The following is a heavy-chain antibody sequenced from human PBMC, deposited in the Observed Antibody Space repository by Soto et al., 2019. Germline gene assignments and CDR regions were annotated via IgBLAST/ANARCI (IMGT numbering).Heavy chain of an antibody. Sequence: EVQLVESGGGLVQPGRSLRLSCAASGFTFDDYAMHWVRQAPGKGLEWVSGISWNSGSIGYADSVKGRFTISRDNAKNSLYLQMNSLRAEDTALYYCAKLTDYSNQGDFDYWGQGTLVTVSS. CDR2: ISWNSGSI. J-gene: IGHJ4*02. CDR1: GFTFDDYA. CDR3: AKLTDYSNQGDFDY. V-gene: IGHV3-9*01. D-gene: IGHD4-4*01.